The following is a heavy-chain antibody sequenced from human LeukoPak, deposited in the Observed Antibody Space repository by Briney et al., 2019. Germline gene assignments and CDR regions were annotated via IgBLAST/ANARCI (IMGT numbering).Heavy chain of an antibody. CDR3: AKDSQGYGDYVSYFDY. CDR2: ISSSGGST. CDR1: GFTFSSYA. J-gene: IGHJ4*02. D-gene: IGHD4-17*01. Sequence: PGGSLRLSCAASGFTFSSYAMSWVRQAPGKGLEWVSAISSSGGSTYYADSVKGRFTISRDNSKNTLYLQMNSLRAEDTAVYYCAKDSQGYGDYVSYFDYWGQGTLVTVSS. V-gene: IGHV3-23*01.